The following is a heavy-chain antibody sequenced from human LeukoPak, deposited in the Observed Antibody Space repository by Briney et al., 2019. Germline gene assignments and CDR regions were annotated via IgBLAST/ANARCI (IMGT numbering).Heavy chain of an antibody. CDR2: INHSGST. J-gene: IGHJ4*02. Sequence: PTETLSLTCAVYGGSFSGYYWSWIRQPPGKGLEWIGEINHSGSTNYNPSLKSRVTISVDTSKNQFSLKLSSVTAADTAVYYCARKGGYYDSSGYYYYWGQGTLVTVSS. D-gene: IGHD3-22*01. V-gene: IGHV4-34*01. CDR3: ARKGGYYDSSGYYYY. CDR1: GGSFSGYY.